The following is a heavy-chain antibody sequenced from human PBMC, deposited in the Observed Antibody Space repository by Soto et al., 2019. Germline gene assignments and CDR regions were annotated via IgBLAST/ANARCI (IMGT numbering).Heavy chain of an antibody. V-gene: IGHV3-23*01. CDR1: EFTFSNYA. CDR2: ISYGGGTT. Sequence: GGSLRLSCAASEFTFSNYAMSWVRQAPGKGLEWVSAISYGGGTTYYADSVKGRFTISRDNSKNTLYLQMNSLRAEDTAVYYCAKNPGYYYDSTGYHFNYWGQGTLVTVSS. CDR3: AKNPGYYYDSTGYHFNY. J-gene: IGHJ4*02. D-gene: IGHD3-22*01.